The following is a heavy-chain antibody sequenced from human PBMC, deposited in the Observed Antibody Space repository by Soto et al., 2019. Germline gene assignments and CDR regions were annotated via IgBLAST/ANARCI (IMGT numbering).Heavy chain of an antibody. CDR2: ISNTDETT. CDR3: ARNTGRASADL. CDR1: GFSLRYFE. D-gene: IGHD1-26*01. J-gene: IGHJ5*02. Sequence: HPGGSMRLSCSASGFSLRYFEMNRVRQAPGKGLERVAFISNTDETTDYADSVWGRFTSTKDNAKNSLYLYMTRLRVDDTGIYYSARNTGRASADLWDQGTLVTVSS. V-gene: IGHV3-48*03.